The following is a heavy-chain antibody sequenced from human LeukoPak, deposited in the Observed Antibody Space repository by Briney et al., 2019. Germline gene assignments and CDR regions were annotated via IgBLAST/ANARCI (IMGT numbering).Heavy chain of an antibody. CDR1: GFTFSRYG. V-gene: IGHV3-30*04. CDR3: AKGRRYFDWFTGGANYYMDV. Sequence: GGSLRLSCAASGFTFSRYGMHWVRQAPGKGLEWVTAISYDGSNKYYADSVKGRFTISRDNSKNTLYVQMNSLRAEDTAVYYCAKGRRYFDWFTGGANYYMDVWGKGTTVTVSS. CDR2: ISYDGSNK. J-gene: IGHJ6*03. D-gene: IGHD3-9*01.